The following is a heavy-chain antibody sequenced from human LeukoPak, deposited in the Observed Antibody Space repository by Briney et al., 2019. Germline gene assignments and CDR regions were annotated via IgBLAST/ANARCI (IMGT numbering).Heavy chain of an antibody. V-gene: IGHV4-4*07. CDR1: GGSISSCY. CDR2: IYISGSGST. J-gene: IGHJ6*03. D-gene: IGHD6-19*01. Sequence: PSETLSLTCTVSGGSISSCYWSWIRQPAGKGLEWIGRIYISGSGSTNYNPSLKSRVTMSVDTSKNQFSLKLSSVTAADTAVYYCARDKRVAVAGTYIYYYYMDVWGNGTTVTISS. CDR3: ARDKRVAVAGTYIYYYYMDV.